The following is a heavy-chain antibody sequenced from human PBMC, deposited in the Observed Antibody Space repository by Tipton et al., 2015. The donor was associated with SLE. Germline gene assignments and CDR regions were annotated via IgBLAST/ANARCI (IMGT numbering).Heavy chain of an antibody. Sequence: TLSLTCTVSGGSISSGFYYWSWIRQPAGKGLEWIGCIYVSGSTNYNPSLKSRVTMSVDVSKNQFSLKLSSVTAADTAVYYCARGCSSSTCEPFYFFGMDVWGQGTTVTVSS. CDR1: GGSISSGFYY. V-gene: IGHV4-61*02. CDR3: ARGCSSSTCEPFYFFGMDV. CDR2: IYVSGST. J-gene: IGHJ6*02. D-gene: IGHD2-2*01.